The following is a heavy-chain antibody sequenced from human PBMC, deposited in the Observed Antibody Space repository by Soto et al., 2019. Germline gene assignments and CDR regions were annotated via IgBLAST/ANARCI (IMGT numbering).Heavy chain of an antibody. V-gene: IGHV3-53*01. Sequence: GGSLRLSCAASGFVVSGDSMSWVRQAPGKGLEWVSLLSSGGSAFYADSVKGRFTISRDNSKNTLYLQMNSLRAEDTAVYYCAKSRRPMVRGVYYYYYYGMDVWGQGTTVTVSS. J-gene: IGHJ6*02. CDR1: GFVVSGDS. CDR2: LSSGGSA. CDR3: AKSRRPMVRGVYYYYYYGMDV. D-gene: IGHD3-10*01.